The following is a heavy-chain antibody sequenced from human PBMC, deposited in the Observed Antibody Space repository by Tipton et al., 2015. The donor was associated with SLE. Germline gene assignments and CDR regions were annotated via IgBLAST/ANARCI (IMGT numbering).Heavy chain of an antibody. D-gene: IGHD6-19*01. CDR1: GFSISDNY. J-gene: IGHJ3*02. CDR3: GKGRSGWHVGAIDI. CDR2: IFSGTVT. V-gene: IGHV3-53*01. Sequence: SLRLSCAASGFSISDNYMGWVRQAPGKGLEWVSVIFSGTVTYYADSVKGRFTISRDNSKNTLFLQMNSLRVEDTGVYYCGKGRSGWHVGAIDIWGQGTMVSVSS.